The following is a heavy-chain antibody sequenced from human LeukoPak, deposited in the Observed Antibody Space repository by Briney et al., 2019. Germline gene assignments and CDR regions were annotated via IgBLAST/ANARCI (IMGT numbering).Heavy chain of an antibody. CDR1: GYTFTSYY. CDR2: INPSGGST. D-gene: IGHD1-26*01. Sequence: ASVKVSCKASGYTFTSYYMHWVRQAPGQGLEWMGIINPSGGSTSYAQKFQGRVTMTRDMSTSTVYMELSSLRSEDTAVYYCASRLATDYDAFDIWGQGTMVTVSS. J-gene: IGHJ3*02. CDR3: ASRLATDYDAFDI. V-gene: IGHV1-46*01.